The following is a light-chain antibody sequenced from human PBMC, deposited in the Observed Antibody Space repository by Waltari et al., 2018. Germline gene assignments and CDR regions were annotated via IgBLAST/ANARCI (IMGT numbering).Light chain of an antibody. Sequence: QSALTQPASVSGSPGQSITISCTGTSSAVGGYLHFAWYQQHPGKAPKLMIYDVSNPPSGVSNRFSGSKSGNTASLTISGLQAEDEADYYCSSYTSSSTPHVVFGGGTKLTVL. CDR3: SSYTSSSTPHVV. CDR2: DVS. V-gene: IGLV2-14*01. CDR1: SSAVGGYLH. J-gene: IGLJ2*01.